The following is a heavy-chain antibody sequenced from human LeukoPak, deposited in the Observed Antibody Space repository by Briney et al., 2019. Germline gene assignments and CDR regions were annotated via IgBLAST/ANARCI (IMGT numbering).Heavy chain of an antibody. Sequence: GSLRLSCAASGFTVSSNYMSWVRQAPGKGLEWVSVIYSGGSTYYADSVKGRFTISRDNAENSLYLQMNSLRVEDTAVYYCAARSSGNPYFWGQGTLVTVSS. CDR1: GFTVSSNY. V-gene: IGHV3-53*01. CDR3: AARSSGNPYF. CDR2: IYSGGST. D-gene: IGHD1-26*01. J-gene: IGHJ4*02.